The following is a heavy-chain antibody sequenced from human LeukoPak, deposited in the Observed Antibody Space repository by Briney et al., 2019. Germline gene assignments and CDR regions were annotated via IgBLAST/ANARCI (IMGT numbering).Heavy chain of an antibody. V-gene: IGHV4-30-4*08. J-gene: IGHJ4*02. CDR1: GGSISSGDYY. CDR2: IYYSGST. Sequence: PSETLSLTCTVSGGSISSGDYYWSWLRQPPGKGLEWIVYIYYSGSTYYNPSLKSRVTILVDTSKNQFSLKLSSVTAADTAVYYCARVRYDSSGYYSFHFDYWGQGTLVTVSS. D-gene: IGHD3-22*01. CDR3: ARVRYDSSGYYSFHFDY.